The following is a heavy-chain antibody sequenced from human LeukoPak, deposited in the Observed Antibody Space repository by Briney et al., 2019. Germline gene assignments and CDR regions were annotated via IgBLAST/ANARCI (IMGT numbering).Heavy chain of an antibody. CDR3: ARVGGSYSYYYYMDV. Sequence: GASVKVSCKASGGTFSSYAISWVRQAPGQGLEWMGGIIPIFGTANYAQKSQGRVTITTDESTSTAYMELSSLRSEDTAVYYCARVGGSYSYYYYMDVWGKGTTVTVSS. V-gene: IGHV1-69*05. CDR1: GGTFSSYA. D-gene: IGHD1-26*01. J-gene: IGHJ6*03. CDR2: IIPIFGTA.